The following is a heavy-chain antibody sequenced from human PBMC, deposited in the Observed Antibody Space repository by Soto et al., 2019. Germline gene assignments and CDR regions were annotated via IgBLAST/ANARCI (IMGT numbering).Heavy chain of an antibody. CDR2: INHSGST. D-gene: IGHD2-2*01. CDR3: ASWRGGYCSSTSCQARYYYYMDV. J-gene: IGHJ6*03. Sequence: SETLSLTCAVYGGSFSGYYWSWIRQPPGKGLEWIGEINHSGSTNYNPSLKSRVTISVDTSKNQFSLKLSSVTAADTAVYYCASWRGGYCSSTSCQARYYYYMDVWGKGTTVTVSS. CDR1: GGSFSGYY. V-gene: IGHV4-34*01.